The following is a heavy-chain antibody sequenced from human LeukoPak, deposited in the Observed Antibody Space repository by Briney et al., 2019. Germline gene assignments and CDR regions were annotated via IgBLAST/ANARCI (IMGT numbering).Heavy chain of an antibody. CDR3: AEWELLPTADY. CDR1: GFTFRNYG. J-gene: IGHJ4*02. Sequence: GGSLRLSCAASGFTFRNYGIHWVRQAPGKGLEWVAFILYDGSKTYYADSVKGRFTISRDNSKNTLYLQMNSLRDDDTALYYCAEWELLPTADYWGQGTLVTVSS. D-gene: IGHD1-26*01. CDR2: ILYDGSKT. V-gene: IGHV3-30*02.